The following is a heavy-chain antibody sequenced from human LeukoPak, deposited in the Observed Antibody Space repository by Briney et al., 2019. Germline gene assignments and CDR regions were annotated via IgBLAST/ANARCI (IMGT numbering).Heavy chain of an antibody. J-gene: IGHJ4*02. CDR3: ARLIRPYFDY. V-gene: IGHV3-7*05. Sequence: GGSLRLSCAASGFTFSGYGMIWVRQAPGKGLEWVASIKQDGSEKYYVDSVKGRFTISRDNAKNSLYLQMNSLRAEDTAVYYCARLIRPYFDYWGQGTLVTVSS. CDR2: IKQDGSEK. CDR1: GFTFSGYG.